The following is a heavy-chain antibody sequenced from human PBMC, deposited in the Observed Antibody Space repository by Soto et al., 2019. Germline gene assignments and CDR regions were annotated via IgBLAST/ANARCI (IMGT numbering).Heavy chain of an antibody. D-gene: IGHD3-10*01. J-gene: IGHJ4*02. V-gene: IGHV3-23*01. CDR3: AKDRRDVYNSGAVDY. Sequence: GGSLRLSCAASGFTFSTYAMNWVRQAPGKGLEWVSSISGSGEFTYYADSVEGRFTISRDNSKNTLYLQMSSLRAEDTAVYYCAKDRRDVYNSGAVDYWGQGTLVTVSS. CDR2: ISGSGEFT. CDR1: GFTFSTYA.